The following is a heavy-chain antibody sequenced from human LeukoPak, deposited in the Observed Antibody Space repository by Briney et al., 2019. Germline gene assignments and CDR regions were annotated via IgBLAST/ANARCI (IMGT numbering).Heavy chain of an antibody. V-gene: IGHV3-23*01. CDR3: AKDQDLVIVATNFDY. D-gene: IGHD5-12*01. CDR1: GFTFSSYA. J-gene: IGHJ4*02. Sequence: GGSLRLSCAASGFTFSSYAMSWVRQAPGKGLEWVSAISGSGGSTYYADSVKGRFTISRDNSKNTLYLQMNSLRAEGTAVYYCAKDQDLVIVATNFDYWGQGTLVTVSS. CDR2: ISGSGGST.